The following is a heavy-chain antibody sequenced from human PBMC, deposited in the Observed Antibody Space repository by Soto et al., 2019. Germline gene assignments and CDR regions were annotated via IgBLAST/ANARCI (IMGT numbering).Heavy chain of an antibody. Sequence: QVQLVQSGAEVKKPGSSVKVSCKASGGTFSSYAISWVRQAPGQGLEWMGGIIPIFGTANYAQKFQGRVTITADESTSTAYMELSSLRSEDTAVYYCARDRDTIFGASLYYYGMDVWGQGTTVTVSS. D-gene: IGHD3-3*01. CDR1: GGTFSSYA. CDR2: IIPIFGTA. CDR3: ARDRDTIFGASLYYYGMDV. J-gene: IGHJ6*02. V-gene: IGHV1-69*01.